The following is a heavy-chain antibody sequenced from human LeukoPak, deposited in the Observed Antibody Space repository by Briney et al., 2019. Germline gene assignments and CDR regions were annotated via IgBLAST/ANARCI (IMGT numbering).Heavy chain of an antibody. CDR2: ISYDGSNK. CDR3: AKDGARRYSGYFFDY. D-gene: IGHD5-12*01. Sequence: PGGSLRLSCAASGFTFSSYGMHWVRQAPGKGLEWVAVISYDGSNKYYADSVKGRFTISRDNSKNTLYLQMNSLRAGDTAVYYCAKDGARRYSGYFFDYWGQGTLVTVSS. J-gene: IGHJ4*02. CDR1: GFTFSSYG. V-gene: IGHV3-30*18.